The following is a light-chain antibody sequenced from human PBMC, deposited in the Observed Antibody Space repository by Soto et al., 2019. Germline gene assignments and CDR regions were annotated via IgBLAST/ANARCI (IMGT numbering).Light chain of an antibody. V-gene: IGLV2-14*01. CDR2: EVS. CDR1: SNDVGGYNY. CDR3: SSFTSTSTFV. Sequence: QSVLTQPGSVSGSPGQSITMSCTGTSNDVGGYNYVSWFQQHPGKAPKLLIFEVSNRPSGVSHRFSGSKSGNTASLTISGLQAEDEADYYCSSFTSTSTFVFGSGTKVTVL. J-gene: IGLJ1*01.